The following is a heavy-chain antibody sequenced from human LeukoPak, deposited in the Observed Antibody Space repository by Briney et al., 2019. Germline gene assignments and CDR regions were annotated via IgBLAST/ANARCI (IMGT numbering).Heavy chain of an antibody. J-gene: IGHJ3*02. D-gene: IGHD6-19*01. CDR3: ARPRNLHGSGWYPDAFDI. V-gene: IGHV1-2*02. CDR2: INPNSGGT. Sequence: GASVKVSCKASGYTFTGYYMHWVRQAPGQGLEWMGWINPNSGGTNYAQKFQGRVTMTRDTAISTAYMELSSLGSEDTAVYYCARPRNLHGSGWYPDAFDIWGQGTMVTVSS. CDR1: GYTFTGYY.